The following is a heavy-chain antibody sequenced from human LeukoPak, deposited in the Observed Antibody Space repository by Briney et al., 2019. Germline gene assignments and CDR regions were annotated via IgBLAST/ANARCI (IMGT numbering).Heavy chain of an antibody. Sequence: GASVKVSYKASGYTFTSYGISWVRQAPGQGLEWMGWISAYNGNTNYAQKLQGRVTMTTDTSTSTAYMELRSLRSDDTAVYYCARGTKDYYDSSGPGSYFDLWGRGTLVTVSS. CDR2: ISAYNGNT. D-gene: IGHD3-22*01. CDR1: GYTFTSYG. V-gene: IGHV1-18*01. J-gene: IGHJ2*01. CDR3: ARGTKDYYDSSGPGSYFDL.